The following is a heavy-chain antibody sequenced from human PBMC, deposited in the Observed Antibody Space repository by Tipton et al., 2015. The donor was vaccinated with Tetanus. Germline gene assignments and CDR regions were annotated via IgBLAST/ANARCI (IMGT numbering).Heavy chain of an antibody. V-gene: IGHV3-23*03. Sequence: SLRLSCAASGFTFNTYPMNWVRQAPGKGLEWVSVSYAGGNYAYYADPVKGRFTTSRDDSKSTLYLHMTSLRAEDTAVYYCAKVRGTLRYSLDSWGQGTLVTVSS. CDR3: AKVRGTLRYSLDS. D-gene: IGHD2-15*01. CDR2: SYAGGNYA. J-gene: IGHJ5*01. CDR1: GFTFNTYP.